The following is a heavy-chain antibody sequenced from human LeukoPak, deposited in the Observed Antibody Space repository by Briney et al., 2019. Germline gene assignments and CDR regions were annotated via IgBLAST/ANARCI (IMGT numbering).Heavy chain of an antibody. J-gene: IGHJ4*02. CDR3: ARGGDYYEFDY. Sequence: GGSLRLSCAASGFTVSSNYMTWVRQAPGKGLDWVSVIYSGGGTYYADSVKGRFTISRDNSKNTLYLHMNSLRAEDTAVYYCARGGDYYEFDYWGQGTLVTVPS. V-gene: IGHV3-66*01. D-gene: IGHD3-22*01. CDR1: GFTVSSNY. CDR2: IYSGGGT.